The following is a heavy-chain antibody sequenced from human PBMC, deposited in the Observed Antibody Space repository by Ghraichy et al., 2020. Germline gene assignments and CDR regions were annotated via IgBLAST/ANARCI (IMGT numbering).Heavy chain of an antibody. D-gene: IGHD2-15*01. CDR1: GFTFSNAW. Sequence: GGSLRLSCAASGFTFSNAWMNWVRQAPGKGLEWIGCIKSKTDGGPTDYAAPIKGRFIISRDDSKNTLYLQMNSLKAEDTALYYCTTSVYIAVYFDFWGQGTLVTVSS. CDR3: TTSVYIAVYFDF. J-gene: IGHJ4*02. CDR2: IKSKTDGGPT. V-gene: IGHV3-15*01.